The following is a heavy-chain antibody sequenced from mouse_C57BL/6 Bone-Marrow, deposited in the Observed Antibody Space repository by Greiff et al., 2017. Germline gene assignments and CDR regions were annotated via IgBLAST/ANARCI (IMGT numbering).Heavy chain of an antibody. V-gene: IGHV1-42*01. CDR2: INPSTGGT. J-gene: IGHJ4*01. CDR3: AREGGGTWHGLSMDY. D-gene: IGHD1-1*02. CDR1: GYSFTGYY. Sequence: VQLQQSGPELVKPGASVKISCKASGYSFTGYYMNWVKQSPEKSLEWIGEINPSTGGTTYNQKFKAKDTLTVDTSSSTAYMQLKSLTSEDSAVYYGAREGGGTWHGLSMDYWGQGTSVTVSS.